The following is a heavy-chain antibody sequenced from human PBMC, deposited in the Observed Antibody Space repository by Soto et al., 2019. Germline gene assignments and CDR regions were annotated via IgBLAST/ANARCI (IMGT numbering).Heavy chain of an antibody. CDR2: IIPIFGTA. J-gene: IGHJ6*02. V-gene: IGHV1-69*13. CDR3: ARLGGYYYYYYGMDV. CDR1: GGTFSSYA. D-gene: IGHD1-26*01. Sequence: ASVKFSCKASGGTFSSYAISWVRQAPGQGLEWMGGIIPIFGTANYAQKFQGRVTITADESTSTAYMELSSLRSEDTAVYYCARLGGYYYYYYGMDVWGQGTTVTVSS.